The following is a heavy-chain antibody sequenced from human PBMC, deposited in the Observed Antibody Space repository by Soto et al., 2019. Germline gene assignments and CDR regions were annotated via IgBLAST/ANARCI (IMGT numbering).Heavy chain of an antibody. CDR1: GGSISSYY. CDR3: ARALRNWFDP. Sequence: SETLSLTCTVSGGSISSYYWSWIRQPPGKGLEWIGYIYYSGSTNYNPSLKSRVTISVDTSKNQFSLKLSSVTAVDTAVYYCARALRNWFDPWGQGTLVTVSS. V-gene: IGHV4-59*01. J-gene: IGHJ5*02. CDR2: IYYSGST. D-gene: IGHD2-21*02.